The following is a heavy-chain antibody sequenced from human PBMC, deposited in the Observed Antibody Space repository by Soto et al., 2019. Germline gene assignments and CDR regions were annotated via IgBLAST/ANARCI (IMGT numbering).Heavy chain of an antibody. Sequence: ASVKVSCXVSGYTLTELSMHWVRQAHGKGLEWMGGFDPEDGETIYAQKFQGRVTMTEDTSTDTAYMELSSLRSEDTAVYYCATSLGYCSGGSCPPMDVWGKGTTVTVSS. CDR3: ATSLGYCSGGSCPPMDV. D-gene: IGHD2-15*01. CDR2: FDPEDGET. CDR1: GYTLTELS. V-gene: IGHV1-24*01. J-gene: IGHJ6*04.